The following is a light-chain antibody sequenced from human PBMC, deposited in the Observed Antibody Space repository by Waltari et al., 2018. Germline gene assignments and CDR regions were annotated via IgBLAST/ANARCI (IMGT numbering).Light chain of an antibody. CDR1: HSVSNH. CDR2: GAT. V-gene: IGKV1-39*01. J-gene: IGKJ2*01. CDR3: HQSYIFPYT. Sequence: DVQMTQSPSSLSASVGDTVTITCRAIHSVSNHLNWYQQQPGKAPVLLIFGATSLHTGVPSRFSGSGSGTDFTLTITHLQPDDSATYFCHQSYIFPYTFGEGTKLAI.